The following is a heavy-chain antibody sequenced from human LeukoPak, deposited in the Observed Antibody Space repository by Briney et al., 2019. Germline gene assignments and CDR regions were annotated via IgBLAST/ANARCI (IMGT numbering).Heavy chain of an antibody. V-gene: IGHV4-59*11. CDR2: IYDNESA. Sequence: SETLSLTCTVSGVSINGHYWSWIRLPPGKGLEWIGFIYDNESANYKSSLESRVTMTVDTSKNQVSLKLNSVTAADTAVYYCARVLQNYYHLDVWGEGTTVTVSS. CDR1: GVSINGHY. D-gene: IGHD3-3*01. J-gene: IGHJ6*03. CDR3: ARVLQNYYHLDV.